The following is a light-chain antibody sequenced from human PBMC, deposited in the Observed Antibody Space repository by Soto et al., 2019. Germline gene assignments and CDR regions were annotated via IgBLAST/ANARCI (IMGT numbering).Light chain of an antibody. J-gene: IGLJ2*01. Sequence: QSALTQPASVSGSPGQSITISCTGTSSDVGGYNYVSWYQQHPDKAPKLMIYDVSDRPSGVSNRLSGSKSGNTASLTISGLQAEDEADYYCSSYTSSSTLDVVFGGGTKLTVL. CDR1: SSDVGGYNY. CDR2: DVS. V-gene: IGLV2-14*03. CDR3: SSYTSSSTLDVV.